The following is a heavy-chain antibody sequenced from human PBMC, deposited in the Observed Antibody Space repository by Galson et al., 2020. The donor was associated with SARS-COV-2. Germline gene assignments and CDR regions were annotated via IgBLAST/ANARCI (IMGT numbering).Heavy chain of an antibody. CDR3: VRTLSYYYGMDV. Sequence: PGGSLRLSYAASGFTFSSYGMHWVRQAPGKGLEWVAVIWYDGSNKYYAYSVKGRFTISRDNSKNTLYLQMNSLRAEDTAVYYCVRTLSYYYGMDVWGQGTTVTVSS. V-gene: IGHV3-33*01. CDR1: GFTFSSYG. CDR2: IWYDGSNK. J-gene: IGHJ6*02.